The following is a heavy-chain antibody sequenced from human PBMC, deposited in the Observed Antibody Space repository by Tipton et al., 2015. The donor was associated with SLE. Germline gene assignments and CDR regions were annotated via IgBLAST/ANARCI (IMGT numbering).Heavy chain of an antibody. CDR2: ISYDGSNK. Sequence: SLRLSCAASGFTFSSYAMHWVRQAPGKGLEWVAVISYDGSNKYYADSVKGRFTISRDNSKNTLYLQMNSLRAEDTAVYYCARVTMVRGVTFDIWGQGTMVTVSS. J-gene: IGHJ3*02. CDR1: GFTFSSYA. D-gene: IGHD3-10*01. CDR3: ARVTMVRGVTFDI. V-gene: IGHV3-30*04.